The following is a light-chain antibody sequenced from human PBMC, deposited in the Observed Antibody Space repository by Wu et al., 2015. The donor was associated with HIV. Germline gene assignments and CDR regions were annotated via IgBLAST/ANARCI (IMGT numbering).Light chain of an antibody. J-gene: IGKJ4*01. Sequence: DIVLTQSPGTLSLSPGERATLSCRASQSVSSNYLAWYQQKPGQAPRLLIYGASTRATGIPARFSGSGSGTEFTLTISSMQSEDFAVYYCQQYNNWLALTFGGGTKVEIK. CDR1: QSVSSN. V-gene: IGKV3-15*01. CDR2: GAS. CDR3: QQYNNWLALT.